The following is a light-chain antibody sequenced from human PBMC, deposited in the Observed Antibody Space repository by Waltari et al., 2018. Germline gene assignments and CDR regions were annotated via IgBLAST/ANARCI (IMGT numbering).Light chain of an antibody. Sequence: EIVLTQSPATLYLSPGERATLSCRASGSVAAYLGWYQQRLGQPPRLLIYDASNRATGIPARFRGSGYGTDFTLTIDSLEPEDFAVYYCQQRFRWPLTFGGGTRVE. CDR1: GSVAAY. CDR3: QQRFRWPLT. V-gene: IGKV3-11*01. CDR2: DAS. J-gene: IGKJ4*01.